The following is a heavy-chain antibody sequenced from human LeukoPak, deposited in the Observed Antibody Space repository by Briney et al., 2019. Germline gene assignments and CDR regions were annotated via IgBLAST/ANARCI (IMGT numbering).Heavy chain of an antibody. CDR2: INPNSGGT. D-gene: IGHD2-15*01. Sequence: ASVKVSCKASGYTFTGYYMHWVRQAPGQGLEWMGWINPNSGGTNYAQKFQGRVTMTRDTSISTAYMELSSLRSEDTAVYYCARAWWAESTELEYYYYMDVWGKGTTVTVSS. J-gene: IGHJ6*03. CDR1: GYTFTGYY. V-gene: IGHV1-2*02. CDR3: ARAWWAESTELEYYYYMDV.